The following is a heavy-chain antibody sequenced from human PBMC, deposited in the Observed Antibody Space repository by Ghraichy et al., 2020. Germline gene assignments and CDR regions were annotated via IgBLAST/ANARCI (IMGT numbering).Heavy chain of an antibody. CDR1: GFTFSSYA. CDR2: ISGSGGST. D-gene: IGHD2-15*01. J-gene: IGHJ5*02. Sequence: GGSLRLSCAASGFTFSSYAMSWVRQAPGKGLEWVSAISGSGGSTYYADSVKGRLTISRDNSKNTLYLQMKRLRAEDTAVYYCAKGCSGGSCYFEYNWFDPWGQGNMVTVSS. V-gene: IGHV3-23*01. CDR3: AKGCSGGSCYFEYNWFDP.